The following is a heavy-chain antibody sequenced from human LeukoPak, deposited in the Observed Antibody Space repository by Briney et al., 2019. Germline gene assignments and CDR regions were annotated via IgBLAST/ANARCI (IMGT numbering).Heavy chain of an antibody. CDR1: GGSISSGSYY. D-gene: IGHD6-13*01. J-gene: IGHJ6*03. Sequence: SETLSLTCTVSGGSISSGSYYWSWIRQPAGKGLEWIGRIYTSGSTNYNPSLKSRVTISVDTSKNQFSLKLSSVTAADTAVYYCARVFHQYSSRAYYYYYMDVWGKGTTVTVSS. CDR2: IYTSGST. CDR3: ARVFHQYSSRAYYYYYMDV. V-gene: IGHV4-61*02.